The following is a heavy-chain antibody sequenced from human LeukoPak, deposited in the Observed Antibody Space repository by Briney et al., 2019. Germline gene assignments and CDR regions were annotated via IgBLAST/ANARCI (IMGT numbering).Heavy chain of an antibody. D-gene: IGHD2-2*01. CDR2: INHSGST. Sequence: SETLSLTCAVYGGSFSGYYWSWIRQPPGKGLEWFGEINHSGSTNYNPSLKSRVTISVDTSKNQFSLKLSSVTAADTAVYYCVALVVPAAMHWGQGTLVTVSS. J-gene: IGHJ4*02. V-gene: IGHV4-34*01. CDR3: VALVVPAAMH. CDR1: GGSFSGYY.